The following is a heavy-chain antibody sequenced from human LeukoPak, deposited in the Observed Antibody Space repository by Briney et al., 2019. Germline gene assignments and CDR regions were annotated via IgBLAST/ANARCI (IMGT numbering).Heavy chain of an antibody. CDR1: GYTFTSYD. V-gene: IGHV1-8*03. J-gene: IGHJ3*02. D-gene: IGHD3-22*01. Sequence: ASVKVSCKASGYTFTSYDINWVRQATGQGLEWMGWMNPNSGNTGYAQKFQGRVTITRNTSISTAYMELSSLRSEDTAVYYCARGLWYYDSSGYADAFDIWGQGTMVTVSS. CDR3: ARGLWYYDSSGYADAFDI. CDR2: MNPNSGNT.